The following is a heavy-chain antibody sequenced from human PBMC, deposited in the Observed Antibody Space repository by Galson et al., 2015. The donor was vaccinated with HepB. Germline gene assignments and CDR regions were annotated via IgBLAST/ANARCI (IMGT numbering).Heavy chain of an antibody. CDR1: GYNFTNYW. J-gene: IGHJ4*02. D-gene: IGHD6-19*01. CDR2: IDPSDSYT. CDR3: ARYPSRVAGTRGDFDY. Sequence: QSGAEVKKPGESLRISCKGSGYNFTNYWISWVRQMPGKGLEWMGRIDPSDSYTNYSPSFQGHVTISTDKSISTAYLQWSSLKASDTATYYCARYPSRVAGTRGDFDYWGQGTPVTVSS. V-gene: IGHV5-10-1*01.